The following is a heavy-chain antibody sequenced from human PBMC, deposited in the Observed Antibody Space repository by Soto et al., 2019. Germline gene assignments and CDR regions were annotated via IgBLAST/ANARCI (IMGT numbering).Heavy chain of an antibody. CDR3: ARAVFDAYITIFGVVTTPVYYYYGMDV. J-gene: IGHJ6*02. Sequence: GASVKVSWKASGYTFTSYAMHWVRQAPGQRLEWMGWINAGNGNTKYSQKFQGRVTITRDTSASTAYMELSSLRSEDTAVYYCARAVFDAYITIFGVVTTPVYYYYGMDVWGQGTTVTVSS. CDR1: GYTFTSYA. D-gene: IGHD3-3*01. V-gene: IGHV1-3*01. CDR2: INAGNGNT.